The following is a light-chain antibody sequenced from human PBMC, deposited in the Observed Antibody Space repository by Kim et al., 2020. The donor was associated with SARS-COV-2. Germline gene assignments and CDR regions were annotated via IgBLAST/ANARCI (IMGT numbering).Light chain of an antibody. CDR2: RNN. CDR3: AAWDDSLSGVV. J-gene: IGLJ2*01. CDR1: SSNIGTNY. Sequence: GQRVTISCSGSSSNIGTNYVYWYQHLPGTAPKLLIYRNNQRPSGVPDRFSGSKSVTSASLAISGLRSEHEADYYCAAWDDSLSGVVFGGGTQLTVL. V-gene: IGLV1-47*01.